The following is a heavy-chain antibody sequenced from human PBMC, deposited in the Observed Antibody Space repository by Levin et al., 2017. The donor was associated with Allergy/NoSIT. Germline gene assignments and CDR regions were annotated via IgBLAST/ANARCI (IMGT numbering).Heavy chain of an antibody. CDR2: INHSGST. J-gene: IGHJ4*02. D-gene: IGHD3-22*01. Sequence: SQTLSLTCAVYGGSFSGYYWSWIRQPPGKGLEWIGEINHSGSTNYNPSLKSRVTISVDTSKNQFSLKLSSVTAADTAVYYCAREITMIPFLDYWGQGTLVTVSS. V-gene: IGHV4-34*01. CDR3: AREITMIPFLDY. CDR1: GGSFSGYY.